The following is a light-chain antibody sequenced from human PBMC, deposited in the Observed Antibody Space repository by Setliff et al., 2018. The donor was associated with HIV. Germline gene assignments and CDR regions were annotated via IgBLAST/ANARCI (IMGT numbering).Light chain of an antibody. CDR2: DVS. Sequence: LTQPASVSGSPGQSITISCTGISSDVGTYNFVSWYQQHPGKAPKLMIYDVSNRPSGVSNRFPGSKSGNTASLTISGLQAEDEADYYCSSYKSIPLYVFGTGTKVTVL. J-gene: IGLJ1*01. V-gene: IGLV2-14*03. CDR1: SSDVGTYNF. CDR3: SSYKSIPLYV.